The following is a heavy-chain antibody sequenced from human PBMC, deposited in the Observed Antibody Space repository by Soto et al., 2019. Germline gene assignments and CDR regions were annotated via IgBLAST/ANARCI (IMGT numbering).Heavy chain of an antibody. J-gene: IGHJ3*02. CDR1: GGSISSSSYY. D-gene: IGHD2-15*01. CDR3: ARREVVAARDAFDI. V-gene: IGHV4-39*01. Sequence: SETLSLTCTVSGGSISSSSYYWGWIRPPPGKGLEWIGSIYYSGSTYYNPSLKSRVTISVDTSKNQFSLKLSSVTAADTAVYYCARREVVAARDAFDIWGQGTMVTVSS. CDR2: IYYSGST.